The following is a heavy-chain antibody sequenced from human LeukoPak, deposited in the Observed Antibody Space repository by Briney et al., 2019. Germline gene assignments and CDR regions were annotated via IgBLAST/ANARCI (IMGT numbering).Heavy chain of an antibody. CDR2: IHHSVGT. D-gene: IGHD4-11*01. V-gene: IGHV4-4*02. J-gene: IGHJ4*02. Sequence: SGTLSLTCAVSGGFISSGNWWGWFRQPPGKGLEWIGEIHHSVGTNYNPSLKSRDATSMDKSKNQFSRDVTSVTAADTAMYYCARKGPATIADYWGRGTLVTVSS. CDR3: ARKGPATIADY. CDR1: GGFISSGNW.